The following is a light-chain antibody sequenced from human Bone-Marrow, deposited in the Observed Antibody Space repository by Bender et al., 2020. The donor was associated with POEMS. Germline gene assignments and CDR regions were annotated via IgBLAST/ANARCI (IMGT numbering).Light chain of an antibody. CDR1: ISNIGAGFG. Sequence: QSVLTQPPSVSGAPGQRVTISCTGSISNIGAGFGVNWYQHLPGTAPKLLIYANINRPSEIPDRFSGSKSGNTASLTISGLQAEDDADYYCTSRTSRNTLLFGGGTKLTVL. V-gene: IGLV1-40*01. CDR3: TSRTSRNTLL. J-gene: IGLJ2*01. CDR2: ANI.